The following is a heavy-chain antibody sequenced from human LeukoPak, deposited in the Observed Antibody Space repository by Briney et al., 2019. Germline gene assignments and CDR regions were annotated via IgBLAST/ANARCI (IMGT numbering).Heavy chain of an antibody. Sequence: GGSLRLSCAASGFTFSSYGMSWVRQAPGKGLEWVSAISGSGGSTYYADSVKGRFTISRDNSKNTLYLQMNTLRVEDTAVYYCAKDQEDTSMALDYWGQGTLVTVSS. CDR1: GFTFSSYG. J-gene: IGHJ4*02. D-gene: IGHD5-18*01. V-gene: IGHV3-23*01. CDR3: AKDQEDTSMALDY. CDR2: ISGSGGST.